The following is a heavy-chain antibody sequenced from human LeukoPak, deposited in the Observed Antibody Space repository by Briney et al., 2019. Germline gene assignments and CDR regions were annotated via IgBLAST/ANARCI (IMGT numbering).Heavy chain of an antibody. D-gene: IGHD3-22*01. J-gene: IGHJ3*02. CDR1: GYTMNRGYY. CDR3: ATSTTVYYYDSSGRPLDVFDI. Sequence: SETLSLTCNVSGYTMNRGYYWSWIRQTPGNGLEWIGETTHSGSTDYNPSLKSRVTMSLDASKNQFSLTLSSVTAADTAIYYCATSTTVYYYDSSGRPLDVFDIWGQGTMVTVSS. V-gene: IGHV4-38-2*02. CDR2: TTHSGST.